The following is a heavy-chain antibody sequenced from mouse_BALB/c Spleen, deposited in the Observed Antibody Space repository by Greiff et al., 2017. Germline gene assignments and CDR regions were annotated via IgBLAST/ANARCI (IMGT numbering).Heavy chain of an antibody. CDR2: ISYSGST. CDR3: AREIYYDYDGYFDY. CDR1: GYSITSDYA. J-gene: IGHJ2*01. D-gene: IGHD2-4*01. Sequence: EVQLVESGPGLVKPSQSLSLTCTVTGYSITSDYAWNWIRQFPGNKLEWMGYISYSGSTSYNPSLKSRISITRDTSKNQFFLQLNSVTTEDTATYYCAREIYYDYDGYFDYWGQGTTLTVSS. V-gene: IGHV3-2*02.